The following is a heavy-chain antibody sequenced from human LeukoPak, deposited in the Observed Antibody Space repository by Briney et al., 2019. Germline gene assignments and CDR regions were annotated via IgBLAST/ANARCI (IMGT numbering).Heavy chain of an antibody. Sequence: PGGSLRLSCAASGFTLSSYAMSWVRQAPGKGLEWVSAICGSGGNTYYADSVKGRFTISRDNSKNTLYLQMNSLRAEDTAVYYCAKVPRYCSGGSCYAGYFEYWGQGTLVTVSS. CDR1: GFTLSSYA. CDR2: ICGSGGNT. V-gene: IGHV3-23*01. D-gene: IGHD2-15*01. CDR3: AKVPRYCSGGSCYAGYFEY. J-gene: IGHJ4*02.